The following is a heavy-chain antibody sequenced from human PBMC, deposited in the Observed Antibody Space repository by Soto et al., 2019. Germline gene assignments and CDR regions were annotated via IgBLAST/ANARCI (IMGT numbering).Heavy chain of an antibody. J-gene: IGHJ4*02. D-gene: IGHD4-17*01. CDR1: GISLANARLG. CDR2: IFSNDKK. V-gene: IGHV2-26*01. Sequence: QVTLKESGPVLVKPTETLTLTCTVSGISLANARLGVSWIRQPPGKALEWLAHIFSNDKKWYRTSLQRSLTISKDPSKSQGVLTMTNVDPVDTATYYCARICNGDSGGYFENWGQGTLVTVSS. CDR3: ARICNGDSGGYFEN.